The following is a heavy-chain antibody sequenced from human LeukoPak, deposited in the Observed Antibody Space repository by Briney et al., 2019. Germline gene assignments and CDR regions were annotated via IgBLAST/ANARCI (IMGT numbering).Heavy chain of an antibody. J-gene: IGHJ2*01. D-gene: IGHD3-22*01. CDR1: GFTVSDNY. V-gene: IGHV3-53*01. Sequence: PGGSLRLSCVASGFTVSDNYMRWVRQAPGKGLEGVSLIYIGGHTYYAGSVKGRFTISRDNSKNTVSLQMNNLRAEDTAVYYCAREGGYYSDSSAGYSALWGRGTLVTVSS. CDR3: AREGGYYSDSSAGYSAL. CDR2: IYIGGHT.